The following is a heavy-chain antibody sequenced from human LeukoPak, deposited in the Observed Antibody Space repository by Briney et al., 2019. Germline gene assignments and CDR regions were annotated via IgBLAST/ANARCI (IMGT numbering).Heavy chain of an antibody. Sequence: GGSLRLSCAASGFTFSSYWMHWVRQAPGKGLEWVSAISGSGGSTYYADSVKGRFTISRDNSKNTLYLQMNSLRAEDTAVYYCANHYDSSGYYSLFDYWGQGTLVTVSS. CDR2: ISGSGGST. CDR1: GFTFSSYW. V-gene: IGHV3-23*01. J-gene: IGHJ4*02. D-gene: IGHD3-22*01. CDR3: ANHYDSSGYYSLFDY.